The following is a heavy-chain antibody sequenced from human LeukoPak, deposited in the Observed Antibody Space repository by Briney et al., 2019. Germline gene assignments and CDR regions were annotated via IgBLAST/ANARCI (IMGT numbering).Heavy chain of an antibody. CDR3: AREMFEPLIVVVPAAIGY. CDR1: GFTFSDYR. D-gene: IGHD2-2*02. Sequence: PGGSLRLSCAASGFTFSDYRMHWVRQAPGKGLVWVSHIDSDGSNTDYADSVKGRFTISRDNSKNTLYLQMSSLRAEDTAVYYCAREMFEPLIVVVPAAIGYWGQGTLVTVSS. J-gene: IGHJ4*02. CDR2: IDSDGSNT. V-gene: IGHV3-74*01.